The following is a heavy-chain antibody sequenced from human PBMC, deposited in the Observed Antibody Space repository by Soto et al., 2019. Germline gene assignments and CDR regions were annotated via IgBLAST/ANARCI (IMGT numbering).Heavy chain of an antibody. D-gene: IGHD3-3*01. CDR2: ISSSGSTI. V-gene: IGHV3-11*01. CDR1: GFTVSSNY. Sequence: GGSLRLSCAASGFTVSSNYMTWVRQAPGKGLEWVSYISSSGSTIYYADSVKGRFTISRDNAKNSLYLQMNSLRAEDTAVYYCARDRCQRGFDFWSGYYRPCAFDIWGQGTMVTVSS. J-gene: IGHJ3*02. CDR3: ARDRCQRGFDFWSGYYRPCAFDI.